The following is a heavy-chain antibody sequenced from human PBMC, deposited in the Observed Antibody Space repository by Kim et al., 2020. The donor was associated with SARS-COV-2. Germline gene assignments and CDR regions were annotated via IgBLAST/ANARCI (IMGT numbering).Heavy chain of an antibody. Sequence: GGSLRLSCAASGFTFSDYYMSWIRQAPGKGLEWVSYISSSGSTIYYADSVKGRFTISRDNAKNSLYLQMNSLRAEDTAVYYCARELAAALPPQYYYYYGMDVRGQASTVTVSS. V-gene: IGHV3-11*04. D-gene: IGHD6-13*01. J-gene: IGHJ6*02. CDR1: GFTFSDYY. CDR3: ARELAAALPPQYYYYYGMDV. CDR2: ISSSGSTI.